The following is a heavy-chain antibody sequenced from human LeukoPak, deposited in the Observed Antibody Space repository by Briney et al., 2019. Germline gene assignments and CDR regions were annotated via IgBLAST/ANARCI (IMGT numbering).Heavy chain of an antibody. J-gene: IGHJ6*04. CDR1: GFTVSSNY. CDR2: ISSSGSTI. CDR3: AELGITMIGGV. V-gene: IGHV3-48*03. Sequence: GGSLRLSCTVSGFTVSSNYMSWVRQAPGKGLEWVSYISSSGSTIYYADSVKGRFTISRDNAKNSLYLQMNSLRAEDTAVYYCAELGITMIGGVWGKGTTVTISS. D-gene: IGHD3-10*02.